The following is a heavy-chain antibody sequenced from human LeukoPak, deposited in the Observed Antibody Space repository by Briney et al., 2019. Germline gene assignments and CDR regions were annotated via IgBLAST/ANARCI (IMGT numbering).Heavy chain of an antibody. D-gene: IGHD5-24*01. J-gene: IGHJ2*01. CDR1: GGSISSSNW. V-gene: IGHV4-4*02. CDR3: ARGDNYVFDA. CDR2: ISHDGST. Sequence: PSGTLSLTCVVSGGSISSSNWWSWVRQPPEKGLEWIGEISHDGSTNYNPSLKSRVTISVDKSNNHFSLKLTSVTAADTAMYYCARGDNYVFDAWGRGTLVSVSS.